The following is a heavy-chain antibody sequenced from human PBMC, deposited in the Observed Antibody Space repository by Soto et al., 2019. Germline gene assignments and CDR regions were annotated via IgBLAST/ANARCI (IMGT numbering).Heavy chain of an antibody. Sequence: PGGSLRLSCAASGSTFSSCSMNWVRQAPGKGLEWVSSISSSSSYIYYADSVKGRFTISRDNAKNSLYLQMNSLRAEDTAVYYCARDLDYDSSGYYLDFWGQGALVTVSS. V-gene: IGHV3-21*01. CDR3: ARDLDYDSSGYYLDF. J-gene: IGHJ4*02. CDR2: ISSSSSYI. D-gene: IGHD3-22*01. CDR1: GSTFSSCS.